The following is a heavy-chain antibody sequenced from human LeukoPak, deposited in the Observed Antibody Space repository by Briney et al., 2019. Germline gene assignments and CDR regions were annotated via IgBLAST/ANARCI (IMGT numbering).Heavy chain of an antibody. D-gene: IGHD6-19*01. CDR2: IYYTGST. Sequence: PSETLSLTCTVSGASISTNSYYWGWIRQPPGRGLEWIGNIYYTGSTYYNPSLKSRVTISVDTSKNQFSLKLSSVTAADTAVYYCATSGWYLLPGVYWGQGTLVTVSS. J-gene: IGHJ4*02. CDR3: ATSGWYLLPGVY. V-gene: IGHV4-39*01. CDR1: GASISTNSYY.